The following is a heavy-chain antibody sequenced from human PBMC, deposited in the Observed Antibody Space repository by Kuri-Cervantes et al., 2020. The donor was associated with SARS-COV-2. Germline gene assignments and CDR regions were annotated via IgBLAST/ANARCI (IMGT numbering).Heavy chain of an antibody. CDR2: IYCSGST. D-gene: IGHD6-19*01. CDR1: GGSISSGSYY. Sequence: SETLSLTCTVSGGSISSGSYYWGWIRQPPGKGLEWIGSIYCSGSTYYNPSLKSRVTVSVDTSKNQFSLKLSSVTAADTAVYYCARTNKQWRGYFDYWGQGTLVTVSS. J-gene: IGHJ4*02. V-gene: IGHV4-39*01. CDR3: ARTNKQWRGYFDY.